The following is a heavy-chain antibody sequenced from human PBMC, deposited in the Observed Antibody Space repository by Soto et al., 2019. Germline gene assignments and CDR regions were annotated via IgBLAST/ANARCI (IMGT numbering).Heavy chain of an antibody. CDR1: GGSISSGGYS. CDR2: IYHSGST. CDR3: ARTESGTFDP. V-gene: IGHV4-30-2*01. D-gene: IGHD1-7*01. J-gene: IGHJ5*02. Sequence: SETLYLTCAVSGGSISSGGYSWSWIRQPPGKGLEWIGYIYHSGSTYYNPSLKSRVTISVDRSKNQFSLKLSSVTAADTAVYYCARTESGTFDPWGQGTLVTVS.